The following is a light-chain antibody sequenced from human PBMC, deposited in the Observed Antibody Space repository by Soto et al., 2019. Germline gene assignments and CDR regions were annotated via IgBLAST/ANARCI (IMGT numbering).Light chain of an antibody. CDR2: DAS. Sequence: EIVLTQSPATLSLSPGERATLSCGASQSVSNTYLAWYQQKPGLAPRLFIYDASTRATGIPDRFSGSGSGTDFTLTISRLESEDFAVYYCQQYGSSPSTFGQGTRLEIK. CDR3: QQYGSSPST. V-gene: IGKV3D-20*01. CDR1: QSVSNTY. J-gene: IGKJ5*01.